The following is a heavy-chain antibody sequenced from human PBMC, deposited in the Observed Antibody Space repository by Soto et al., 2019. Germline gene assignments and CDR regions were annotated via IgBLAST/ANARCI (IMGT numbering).Heavy chain of an antibody. CDR2: IISTTNYI. V-gene: IGHV3-21*06. CDR1: GFTFTRYS. J-gene: IGHJ4*02. CDR3: ARESEDLTSNFDY. Sequence: GGSLRLSCAASGFTFTRYSMNWVRQAPGEGLEWVSSIISTTNYIYYGDSMKGRFTISRDNAKNSLYLEMNSLRAEDTAVYYCARESEDLTSNFDYWGQGTLVTVSS.